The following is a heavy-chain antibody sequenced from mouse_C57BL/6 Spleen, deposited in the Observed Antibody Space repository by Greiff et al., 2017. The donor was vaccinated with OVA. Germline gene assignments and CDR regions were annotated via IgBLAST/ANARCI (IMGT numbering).Heavy chain of an antibody. V-gene: IGHV14-3*01. Sequence: EVKLQQSVAELVRPGASVKLSCTASGFNIKNTYMHWVKQRPEQGLEWIGRIDPANGNTKYAPKFQGQATITADTSSNTAYLQLSSLTSEDTAIYYCASPYYYSNYVVVDYWGQGTTRTVSS. J-gene: IGHJ2*01. CDR1: GFNIKNTY. CDR3: ASPYYYSNYVVVDY. CDR2: IDPANGNT. D-gene: IGHD2-5*01.